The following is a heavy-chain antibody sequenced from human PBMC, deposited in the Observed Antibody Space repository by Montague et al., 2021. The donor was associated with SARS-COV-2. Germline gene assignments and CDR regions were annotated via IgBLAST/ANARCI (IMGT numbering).Heavy chain of an antibody. Sequence: SETLSLTCAVSGGSISSSNWWSWVRQPPGKGLEWIGDIYHSGSTNYNPSLKRRVTISVDKSKNQSSLKLSSVTAADTAVYYCARVPGGGTLDYFDYWGQGTPVTVSS. D-gene: IGHD3-16*01. CDR2: IYHSGST. V-gene: IGHV4-4*02. J-gene: IGHJ4*02. CDR3: ARVPGGGTLDYFDY. CDR1: GGSISSSNW.